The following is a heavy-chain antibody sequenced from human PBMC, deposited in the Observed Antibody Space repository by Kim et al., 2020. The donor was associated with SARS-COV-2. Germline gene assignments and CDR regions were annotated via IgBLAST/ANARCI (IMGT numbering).Heavy chain of an antibody. D-gene: IGHD3-10*01. V-gene: IGHV4-34*01. CDR1: GGSFSGYY. CDR2: INHSGST. Sequence: SETLSLTCAVYGGSFSGYYWSWIRQPPGKGLEWIGEINHSGSTNYNPSLKSRVTISVDTSKNQFSLKLSSVTAADTAVYYCARGSGYYGSGSYYNYYYYGMDVWGQGTTVTVSS. J-gene: IGHJ6*02. CDR3: ARGSGYYGSGSYYNYYYYGMDV.